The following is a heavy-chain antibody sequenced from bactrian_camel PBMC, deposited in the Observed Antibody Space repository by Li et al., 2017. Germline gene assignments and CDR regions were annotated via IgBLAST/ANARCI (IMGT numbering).Heavy chain of an antibody. D-gene: IGHD4*01. V-gene: IGHV3S26*01. Sequence: HVQLVESGGGSVQAGGSLTLACEYSGYTSGTYCMDWFRQTPGKEREGVAHLTPEGSATYADSVKGRFTISKDNNKKSLYLQMNNLKPEDTAMYYCAAVDSSDYYCPVPAFEFAYWGKWTQVTVS. CDR3: AAVDSSDYYCPVPAFEFAY. J-gene: IGHJ4*01. CDR1: GYTSGTYC. CDR2: LTPEGSA.